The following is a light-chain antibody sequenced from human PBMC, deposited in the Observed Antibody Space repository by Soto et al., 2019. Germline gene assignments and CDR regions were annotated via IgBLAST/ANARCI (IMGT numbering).Light chain of an antibody. CDR1: QSVSSN. CDR2: GAS. CDR3: QQYGSSPIT. J-gene: IGKJ5*01. Sequence: EIVMTQSAATVSVSPGERATLSCRASQSVSSNLAWYQQKPGQAPRLLIYGASTRATGIPARFSGSGSGTEFTLTISSLQSEDFAVYYCQQYGSSPITFGQGPRLEIK. V-gene: IGKV3-15*01.